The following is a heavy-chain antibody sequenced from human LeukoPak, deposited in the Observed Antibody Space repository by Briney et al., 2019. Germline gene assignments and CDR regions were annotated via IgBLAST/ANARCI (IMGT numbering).Heavy chain of an antibody. D-gene: IGHD5-18*01. J-gene: IGHJ4*02. Sequence: SETLSLTCAVYGGSFSGYYWSWIRQPPGKGLEWIGEINHSGSTNYNPSLKSRVTISVDTSKNQFSLKLSSVTAADTAVYYCARGGIVDTVTFRGWGQGTLVTV. CDR3: ARGGIVDTVTFRG. CDR2: INHSGST. CDR1: GGSFSGYY. V-gene: IGHV4-34*01.